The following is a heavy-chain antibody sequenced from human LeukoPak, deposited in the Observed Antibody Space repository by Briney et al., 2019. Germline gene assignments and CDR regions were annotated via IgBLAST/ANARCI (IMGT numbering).Heavy chain of an antibody. V-gene: IGHV3-23*01. CDR1: GFTFSNYA. CDR3: AKNLGNFDY. CDR2: ISGSDDST. Sequence: SGGSLRLSCSTSGFTFSNYAMSWVRQAPGKGLEWVSAISGSDDSTYYADSVKGRFTISRDNSKNTLYLQMNSLRAEDTAVYYCAKNLGNFDYWGQGTLVTVSS. J-gene: IGHJ4*02.